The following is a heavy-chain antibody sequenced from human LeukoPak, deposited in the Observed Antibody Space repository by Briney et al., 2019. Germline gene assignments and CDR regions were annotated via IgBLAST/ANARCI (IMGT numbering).Heavy chain of an antibody. V-gene: IGHV3-23*01. Sequence: GGSLRLSCAASGFTFSSYAMSWVHQAPGKGLEWVSAISGSGGSTYYADSVKGRFTISRDNSKNTLYLQMNSLRAEDTAVYYCAKSHCSSTSCLSRYNWFDPWGQGTLVTVSS. CDR2: ISGSGGST. CDR3: AKSHCSSTSCLSRYNWFDP. CDR1: GFTFSSYA. D-gene: IGHD2-2*01. J-gene: IGHJ5*02.